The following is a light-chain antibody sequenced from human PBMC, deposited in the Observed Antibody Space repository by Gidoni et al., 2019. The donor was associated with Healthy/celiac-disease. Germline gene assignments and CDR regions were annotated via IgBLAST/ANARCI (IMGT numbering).Light chain of an antibody. Sequence: DIQMTQSPSSLSASVGDRVTITCRASQSISRYLNWYQQKPGKAPKLLIYAASSLQSGVPSRCSGSGAGTDFTLTISSLQPEDFATYHCKQSYSTLVIFGGGTKVEIK. V-gene: IGKV1-39*01. CDR1: QSISRY. CDR2: AAS. J-gene: IGKJ4*01. CDR3: KQSYSTLVI.